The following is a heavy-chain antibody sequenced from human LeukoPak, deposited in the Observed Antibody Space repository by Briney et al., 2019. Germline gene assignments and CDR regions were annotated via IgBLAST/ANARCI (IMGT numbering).Heavy chain of an antibody. D-gene: IGHD3-22*01. CDR3: VRDDDRPDNGLDY. CDR2: ISSSSSYI. J-gene: IGHJ4*02. CDR1: GFTFSSYS. V-gene: IGHV3-21*01. Sequence: GGSLRLSCAASGFTFSSYSMNWVRQAPGKGLEWVSSISSSSSYIYYADSVKGRFTISRDNAKNSLYLQMNSLRAEDTVVYYCVRDDDRPDNGLDYWGQGTLVTVSS.